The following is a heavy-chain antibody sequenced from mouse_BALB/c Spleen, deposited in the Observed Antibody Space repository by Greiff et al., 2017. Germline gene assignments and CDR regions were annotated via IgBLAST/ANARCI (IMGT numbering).Heavy chain of an antibody. CDR1: GFTFSSYA. Sequence: DVKLVESGGGLVKPGGSLKLSCAASGFTFSSYAMSWVRQTPEKRLEWVASISSGGSTYYPDSVKGRFTISRDNARNILYLQMSSLRSEDTAMYYLARGRYDKAYWGQGTLVTVSA. CDR3: ARGRYDKAY. J-gene: IGHJ3*01. D-gene: IGHD2-14*01. V-gene: IGHV5-6-5*01. CDR2: ISSGGST.